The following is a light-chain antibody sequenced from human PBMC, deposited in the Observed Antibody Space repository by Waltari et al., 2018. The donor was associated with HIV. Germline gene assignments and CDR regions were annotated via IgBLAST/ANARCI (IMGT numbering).Light chain of an antibody. V-gene: IGLV2-8*01. CDR1: SNEIGLYNY. J-gene: IGLJ2*01. CDR2: EVS. Sequence: QSALTQPPSASGSPGETVTLSCTGTSNEIGLYNYFSWFQQHPGTVPKLVMFEVSQRPSGVPDRFSGSKSGDTASLTVSGLQPDDEADYFCSSLAGNDFFVFGGGTRLTVL. CDR3: SSLAGNDFFV.